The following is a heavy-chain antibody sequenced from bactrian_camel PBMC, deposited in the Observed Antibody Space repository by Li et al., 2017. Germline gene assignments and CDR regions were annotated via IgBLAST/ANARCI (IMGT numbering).Heavy chain of an antibody. CDR3: AASLESDYVGVYFGY. CDR2: ISNGGGAT. V-gene: IGHV3S40*01. D-gene: IGHD4*01. CDR1: RFTFSNYA. Sequence: DVQLVESGGGLVQPGGSLRLSCAASRFTFSNYAMSWVRQAPGKGLEWVSRISNGGGATYYADSVKGRFTISQDNGKNTEYLQMNSLKPEDTAMYYCAASLESDYVGVYFGYWGQGTQVTVS. J-gene: IGHJ6*01.